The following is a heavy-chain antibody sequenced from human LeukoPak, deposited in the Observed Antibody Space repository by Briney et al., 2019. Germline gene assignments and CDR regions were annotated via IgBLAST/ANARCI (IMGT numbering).Heavy chain of an antibody. D-gene: IGHD6-19*01. J-gene: IGHJ6*02. CDR1: GGSISSYY. CDR3: ARSIVVAGIVSDYYYYAMDV. Sequence: SSETLSLTCIVSGGSISSYYWSWIRQPPGKGLEWIGYIYYSGSTTYNPSLKSRVTISLQTSKKQFSLKLSSVTAEDTAVYYCARSIVVAGIVSDYYYYAMDVWGQGTTVTVSS. V-gene: IGHV4-59*08. CDR2: IYYSGST.